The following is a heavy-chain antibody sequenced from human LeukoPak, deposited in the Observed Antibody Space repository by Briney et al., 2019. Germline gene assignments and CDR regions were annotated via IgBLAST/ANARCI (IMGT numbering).Heavy chain of an antibody. CDR2: ISSSSSYI. V-gene: IGHV3-21*01. D-gene: IGHD4-17*01. J-gene: IGHJ6*04. CDR3: ARATHDYGDYVDYYYYYGMDV. CDR1: GFTFSSYS. Sequence: GGSLRLSCAASGFTFSSYSMNWVRQAPGKGLEWVSSISSSSSYIIYANSVKGRFTIFRDNVKNSLYLQMNSLRAEDTAVYYCARATHDYGDYVDYYYYYGMDVWGKGTTVTVSS.